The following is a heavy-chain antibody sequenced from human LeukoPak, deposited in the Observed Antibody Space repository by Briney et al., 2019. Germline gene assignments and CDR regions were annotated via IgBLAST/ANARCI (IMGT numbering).Heavy chain of an antibody. J-gene: IGHJ4*02. V-gene: IGHV3-21*01. CDR3: ARWEYCSGGSCYPYFDY. Sequence: PGGSLRLSCAASGFTFSSYSKNWVRQAPGKGLEWVSSISSSSSYIYYADSVKGRFTISRDNAKNSLYLQMNSLRAEDTAVYYCARWEYCSGGSCYPYFDYWGQGTLVTVSS. CDR2: ISSSSSYI. D-gene: IGHD2-15*01. CDR1: GFTFSSYS.